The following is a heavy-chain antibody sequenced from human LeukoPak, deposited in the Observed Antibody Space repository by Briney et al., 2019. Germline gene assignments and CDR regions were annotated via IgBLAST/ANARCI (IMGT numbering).Heavy chain of an antibody. J-gene: IGHJ4*02. CDR1: GFTFRSYP. D-gene: IGHD1-7*01. Sequence: GGSLRLSCSASGFTFRSYPMHWVRQAPGKGLEYVSAISSNGGTIYYADSVKGRFTISRDDSKNSLYLQMNSLKTDDTAVYSCARDLRLETTSGYWGQGTLVTVSS. V-gene: IGHV3-64*04. CDR3: ARDLRLETTSGY. CDR2: ISSNGGTI.